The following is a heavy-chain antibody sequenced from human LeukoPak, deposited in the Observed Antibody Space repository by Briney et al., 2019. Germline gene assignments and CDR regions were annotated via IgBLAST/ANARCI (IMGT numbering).Heavy chain of an antibody. Sequence: GGSLRLSCAASGFTFDDYGMSWVRQAPGKGLEWVANIMQDGNDKYYVDSVKGRFTISRDNAKNSLYLQLNSLRVEDTAVYYCASRIVGTPDYFDYWGQGTLVTVSS. CDR1: GFTFDDYG. CDR3: ASRIVGTPDYFDY. J-gene: IGHJ4*02. D-gene: IGHD1-26*01. CDR2: IMQDGNDK. V-gene: IGHV3-7*01.